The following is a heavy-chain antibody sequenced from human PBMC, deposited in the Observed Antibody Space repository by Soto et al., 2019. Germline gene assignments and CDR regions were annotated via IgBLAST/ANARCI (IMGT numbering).Heavy chain of an antibody. CDR1: GDSLKNHY. D-gene: IGHD2-15*01. J-gene: IGHJ4*02. CDR2: IYDSGST. Sequence: TLSLTCSVSGDSLKNHYWAWIRHSPGKGLEWIGNIYDSGSTNYSPALKSRVSMSVDTSKNLFSLKMNSVTAADTAVYYCARSSTVPVDYFDFWGQGTVVTVSS. V-gene: IGHV4-59*11. CDR3: ARSSTVPVDYFDF.